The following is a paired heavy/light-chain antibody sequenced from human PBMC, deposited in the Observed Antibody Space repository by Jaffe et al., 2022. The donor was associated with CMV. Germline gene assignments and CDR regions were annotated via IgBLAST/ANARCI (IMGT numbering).Heavy chain of an antibody. CDR1: GFSLSTSGMC. D-gene: IGHD3-22*01. CDR2: IDWDDDK. CDR3: ARGSGYYSYYYYYYMDV. Sequence: QVTLRESGPALVKPTQTLTLTCTFSGFSLSTSGMCVSWIRQPPGKALEWLARIDWDDDKYYSTSLKTRLTISKDTSKNQVVLTMTNMDPVDTATYYCARGSGYYSYYYYYYMDVWGKGTTVTVSS. V-gene: IGHV2-70*15. J-gene: IGHJ6*03.
Light chain of an antibody. V-gene: IGKV1D-13*01. CDR3: QQFNNYLLT. Sequence: AIQLTQSPSSLSASVGDRVTITCRASQGISSALAWYQQKPGKAPKLLIYDASSLESGVPSRFSGSGSGTDFTLTISSLQPEDFATYYCQQFNNYLLTFGGGTKVEIK. CDR1: QGISSA. CDR2: DAS. J-gene: IGKJ4*01.